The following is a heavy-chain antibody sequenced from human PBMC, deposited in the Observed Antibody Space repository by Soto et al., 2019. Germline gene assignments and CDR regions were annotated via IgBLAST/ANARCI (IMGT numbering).Heavy chain of an antibody. CDR1: GGTFSTYA. Sequence: QVQLVQSGAEVKKPGSSVKVSCKASGGTFSTYAISWVRQAPGQGLEWMGGIIPILGTANYAQKFQGRVTITADESTSTAYMELSSPRSEDTAVYYCARDAGCISTSCNVGWFDPWGQGTLVTVSS. CDR3: ARDAGCISTSCNVGWFDP. CDR2: IIPILGTA. V-gene: IGHV1-69*12. J-gene: IGHJ5*02. D-gene: IGHD2-2*01.